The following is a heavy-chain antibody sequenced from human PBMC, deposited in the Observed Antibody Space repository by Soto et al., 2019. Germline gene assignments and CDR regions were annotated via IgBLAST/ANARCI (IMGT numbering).Heavy chain of an antibody. V-gene: IGHV1-18*01. Sequence: QVQLVQSGAEVKKPGASVKVSCKASGYTFTSYGISWVRQAPGQGLEWMGWISTYNGNTNYAQKLQGRVTMTTDTPTGTAYMELRSLRSDATAVYYCAGGGRYDILTGSLYGMDVWGQGTTVTVSS. CDR1: GYTFTSYG. CDR2: ISTYNGNT. D-gene: IGHD3-9*01. J-gene: IGHJ6*02. CDR3: AGGGRYDILTGSLYGMDV.